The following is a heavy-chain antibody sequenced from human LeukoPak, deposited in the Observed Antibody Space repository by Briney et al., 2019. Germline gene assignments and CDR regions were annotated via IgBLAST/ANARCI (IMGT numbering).Heavy chain of an antibody. CDR3: VRPHSTRYCSSTSCSANYFDY. Sequence: PGGSLRLSCAASGFTFSSYGMHWVRQAPGKGLEWVAVIWYDGSNKYYADSVKGRFTISRDNSKNTLYLQMNSLRAEDTAVYYCVRPHSTRYCSSTSCSANYFDYWGQGTLVTVSS. CDR2: IWYDGSNK. V-gene: IGHV3-33*01. D-gene: IGHD2-2*01. CDR1: GFTFSSYG. J-gene: IGHJ4*02.